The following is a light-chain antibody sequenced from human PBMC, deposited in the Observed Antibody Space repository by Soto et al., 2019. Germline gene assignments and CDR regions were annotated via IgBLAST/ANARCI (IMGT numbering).Light chain of an antibody. CDR1: VSNIGSYY. CDR3: AAWDDSLRGYF. J-gene: IGLJ1*01. Sequence: QSALTQPPSVSGTPGQGVTISCSGGVSNIGSYYVYWYYHLPGTAPKLVIFRNSQRPSGVPDRFSGSKSGTSASLAISGLRSDDEGDYYCAAWDDSLRGYFFGAGTKVTVL. CDR2: RNS. V-gene: IGLV1-47*02.